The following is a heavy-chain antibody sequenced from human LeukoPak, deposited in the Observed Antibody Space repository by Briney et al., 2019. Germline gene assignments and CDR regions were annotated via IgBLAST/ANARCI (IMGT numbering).Heavy chain of an antibody. D-gene: IGHD4/OR15-4a*01. CDR1: GFTVSSNS. Sequence: GGSLRLSCTVSGFTVSSNSMSWVRQAPGNGLEWVSFIYSDNTHYSDSVKGRFTISRDNSKNTLYLQMNSLRAEDTAVYYCARRAGAYSHPYDYWGQGTLVTVSS. V-gene: IGHV3-53*01. CDR2: IYSDNT. J-gene: IGHJ4*02. CDR3: ARRAGAYSHPYDY.